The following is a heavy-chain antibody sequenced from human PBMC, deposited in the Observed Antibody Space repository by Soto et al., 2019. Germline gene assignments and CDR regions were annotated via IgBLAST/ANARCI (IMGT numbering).Heavy chain of an antibody. D-gene: IGHD6-13*01. CDR1: GFTVSISY. V-gene: IGHV3-66*01. CDR3: AKDSSSWYVGFDY. Sequence: GGSLRLSCAGSGFTVSISYMTWVRQVPGKGLEWVSIRYSDGRSYHAESVKGRFTISTDDSENTLYLQMSSLRAEDTAVYYCAKDSSSWYVGFDYWGQGTLVTVS. CDR2: RYSDGRS. J-gene: IGHJ4*02.